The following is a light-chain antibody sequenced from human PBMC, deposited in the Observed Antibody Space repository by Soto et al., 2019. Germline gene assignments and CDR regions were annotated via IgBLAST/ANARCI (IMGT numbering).Light chain of an antibody. V-gene: IGKV3-20*01. J-gene: IGKJ5*01. CDR2: GAS. CDR3: QQYGISPQIT. CDR1: QSVSSSY. Sequence: EIVLTQSPGTLSLSPGERATLSCRASQSVSSSYLAWYQQKPGQAPRLLIYGASSRATGIPDRFSGSGSGTDFTLTISRLEPEDFAVYYCQQYGISPQITFGLRTRLEI.